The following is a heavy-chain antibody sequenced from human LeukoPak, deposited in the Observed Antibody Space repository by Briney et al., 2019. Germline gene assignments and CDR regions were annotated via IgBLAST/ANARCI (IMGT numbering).Heavy chain of an antibody. J-gene: IGHJ3*01. D-gene: IGHD3-22*01. CDR2: INTYNGNT. Sequence: GASVKVSCKASDYTSITYGVSWVRQAPGQGLEWMGWINTYNGNTNYAQKLQGRVTMTTDTSTNTAYMELRSLRSDDTAVYYCARDRSEHYDRSAYSWNDACDLWGQGTMVTVSS. CDR1: DYTSITYG. CDR3: ARDRSEHYDRSAYSWNDACDL. V-gene: IGHV1-18*01.